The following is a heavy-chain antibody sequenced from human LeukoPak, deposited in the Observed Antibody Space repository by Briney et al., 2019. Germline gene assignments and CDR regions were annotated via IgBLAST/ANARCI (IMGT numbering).Heavy chain of an antibody. CDR3: ARSGSYFDFDS. CDR2: IDQDGSEK. CDR1: GFNFSRYW. J-gene: IGHJ4*02. D-gene: IGHD1-26*01. V-gene: IGHV3-7*01. Sequence: PGGSLRLSCGASGFNFSRYWMSWVRQAPGKGLEWVANIDQDGSEKYYVDSVKGRFTITRAKNPLYLQMDSLSPEDTAVYYCARSGSYFDFDSWGQGTLVTVSS.